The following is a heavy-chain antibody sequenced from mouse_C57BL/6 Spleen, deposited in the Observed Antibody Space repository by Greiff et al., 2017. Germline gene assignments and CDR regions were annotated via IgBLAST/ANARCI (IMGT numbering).Heavy chain of an antibody. J-gene: IGHJ4*01. CDR3: ARKSYYYGSIYDYAMDY. V-gene: IGHV1-64*01. Sequence: QVQLKQPGAELVKPGASVKLSCKASGYTFTSYWMHWVKQRPGQGLEWIGMIHPNSGSTNYNEKFKSKATLTVDKSSSTAYMQLSSLTSEDSAVYYCARKSYYYGSIYDYAMDYWGQGTSVTVSS. CDR1: GYTFTSYW. D-gene: IGHD1-1*01. CDR2: IHPNSGST.